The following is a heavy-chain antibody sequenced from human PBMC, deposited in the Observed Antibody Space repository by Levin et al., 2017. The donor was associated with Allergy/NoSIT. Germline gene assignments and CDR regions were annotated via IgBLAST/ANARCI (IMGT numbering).Heavy chain of an antibody. CDR2: ISYDGSNK. J-gene: IGHJ4*02. D-gene: IGHD1-26*01. V-gene: IGHV3-30-3*01. Sequence: PGGSLRLSCAASGFTFSSYAMHWVRQAPGKGLEWVAVISYDGSNKYYADSVKGRFTISRDNSKNTLYLQMNSLRAEDTAVYYCARGSGSYYWGQGTLVTVSS. CDR3: ARGSGSYY. CDR1: GFTFSSYA.